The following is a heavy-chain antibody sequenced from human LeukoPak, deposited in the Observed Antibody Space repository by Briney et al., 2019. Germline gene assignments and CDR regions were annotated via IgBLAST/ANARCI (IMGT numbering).Heavy chain of an antibody. CDR1: GYTFTGYY. J-gene: IGHJ6*04. Sequence: ASVKVSRKASGYTFTGYYMHWVRQAPGQGLEWMGWINPNSGGTNYAQKFQGWVTMTRDTSISTAYMELSRLRSDDTAVYYCARGESSSWYRNYYYGMDVWGKGTTVTVSS. CDR2: INPNSGGT. V-gene: IGHV1-2*04. D-gene: IGHD6-13*01. CDR3: ARGESSSWYRNYYYGMDV.